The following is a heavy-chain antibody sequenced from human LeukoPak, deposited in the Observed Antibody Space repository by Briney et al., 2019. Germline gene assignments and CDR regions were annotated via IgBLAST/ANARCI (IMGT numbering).Heavy chain of an antibody. CDR2: IYYSGST. CDR1: GGSISSHY. Sequence: SETLSLTCTASGGSISSHYWSWIRQPPGKGLEWIGYIYYSGSTNYNPSLKSRVTISVDTSKNQFSLKLSSVTAADTAVYYCASYGSGSNFDYWGLGTLVTVSS. J-gene: IGHJ4*02. D-gene: IGHD3-10*01. V-gene: IGHV4-59*11. CDR3: ASYGSGSNFDY.